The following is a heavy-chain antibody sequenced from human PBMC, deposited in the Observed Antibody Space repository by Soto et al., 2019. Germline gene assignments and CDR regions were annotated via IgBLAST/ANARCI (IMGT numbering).Heavy chain of an antibody. CDR1: GFTFSSYA. J-gene: IGHJ2*01. V-gene: IGHV3-23*01. D-gene: IGHD2-21*02. CDR2: ISGSGGST. CDR3: AKVGIVVVTAPWYFDL. Sequence: EVQLLESGGGLVQPGGSLRLSCAASGFTFSSYAMSWVRQAPGKGLEWVSAISGSGGSTYYADSVEGRFTISRDNSKNTLYLQMNSLRAEDTAVYYCAKVGIVVVTAPWYFDLWGRGTLVTVSS.